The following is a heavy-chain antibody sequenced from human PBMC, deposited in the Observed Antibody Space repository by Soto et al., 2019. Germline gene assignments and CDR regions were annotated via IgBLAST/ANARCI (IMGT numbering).Heavy chain of an antibody. Sequence: QVQLVQSGAEVKKPGSSVKVSCKASGGTFSSYTISWVRQAPGQGLEWMGRIIPILGIANYAQKFQGRVTITADKSTSTAYMELSSLRSDDTAVYYCARAPEYCSSASCYYTYFDYWGQGTLVTVSS. CDR1: GGTFSSYT. D-gene: IGHD2-2*01. CDR2: IIPILGIA. CDR3: ARAPEYCSSASCYYTYFDY. V-gene: IGHV1-69*02. J-gene: IGHJ4*02.